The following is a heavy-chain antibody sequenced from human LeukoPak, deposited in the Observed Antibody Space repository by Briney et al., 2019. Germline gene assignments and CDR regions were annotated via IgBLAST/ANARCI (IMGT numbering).Heavy chain of an antibody. CDR1: GFTFSSYA. J-gene: IGHJ4*02. CDR3: AKDIGERGYKDY. CDR2: ISSNGGST. V-gene: IGHV3-64*04. D-gene: IGHD5-18*01. Sequence: GGSLRLSCSASGFTFSSYAMHWVRQAPGKGLEYVSAISSNGGSTCYADSVKGRFTISRDSSKNSLYLQMNSLRTEGTAFYFCAKDIGERGYKDYWGQGTLVTVSS.